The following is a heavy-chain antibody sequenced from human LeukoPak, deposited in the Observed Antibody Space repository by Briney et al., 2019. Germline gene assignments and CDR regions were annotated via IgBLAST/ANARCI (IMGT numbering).Heavy chain of an antibody. Sequence: GSLRLSCAASGFTFSSYAMGWIRQPPGKGLEWIGSVYYSGSTYYNPSLKSRVTISVDTSKNQFSLKLSSVTAADTAVYYCARRGPFDYWGQGTLVTVSS. CDR2: VYYSGST. CDR1: GFTFSSYA. D-gene: IGHD5-12*01. CDR3: ARRGPFDY. J-gene: IGHJ4*02. V-gene: IGHV4-39*01.